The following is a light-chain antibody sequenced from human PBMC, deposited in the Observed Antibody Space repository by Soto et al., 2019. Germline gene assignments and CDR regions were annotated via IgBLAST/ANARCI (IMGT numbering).Light chain of an antibody. V-gene: IGKV3-20*01. CDR2: GAS. CDR3: QQYGSSPRGT. Sequence: EIVLTQSPGTLSLSPGDRATLSCRASQSVSSTFFAWYQQKPGQAPRLLMFGASNRATGIPDRFSGSGSGTDFTLTISRLEPEDFAVYYCQQYGSSPRGTFGQGTKVENK. J-gene: IGKJ1*01. CDR1: QSVSSTF.